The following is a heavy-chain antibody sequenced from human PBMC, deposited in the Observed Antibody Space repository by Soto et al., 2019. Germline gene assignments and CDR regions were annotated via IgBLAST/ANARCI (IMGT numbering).Heavy chain of an antibody. CDR3: ARANGDYSLGFDY. D-gene: IGHD4-17*01. Sequence: PXGSLRLSCAASGFTFSSYSMDWVRQAPGKGLEWVSSISSSSSYIYYADSVKGRFTISRDNAKNSLYLQMNSLRAEDTAVYYCARANGDYSLGFDYWGQGTLVTVSS. V-gene: IGHV3-21*01. J-gene: IGHJ4*02. CDR1: GFTFSSYS. CDR2: ISSSSSYI.